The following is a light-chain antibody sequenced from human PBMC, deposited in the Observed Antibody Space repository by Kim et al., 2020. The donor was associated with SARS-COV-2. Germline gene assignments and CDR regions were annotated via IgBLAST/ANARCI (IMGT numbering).Light chain of an antibody. CDR2: AST. Sequence: AFVQDRVIITCRASQSINYYVSWYQHKPGEAPELLISASTTLQSGVPSRFSGSGYGTDFNLTIDRLQPEDSGTFFCQQTFSTPPTFGQGTKVDIK. J-gene: IGKJ1*01. CDR3: QQTFSTPPT. V-gene: IGKV1-39*01. CDR1: QSINYY.